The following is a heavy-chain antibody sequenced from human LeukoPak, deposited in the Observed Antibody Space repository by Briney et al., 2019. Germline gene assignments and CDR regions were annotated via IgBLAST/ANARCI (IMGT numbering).Heavy chain of an antibody. CDR2: ISQSGST. CDR3: ARVRGYYIDY. J-gene: IGHJ4*02. D-gene: IGHD2-15*01. V-gene: IGHV4-34*01. CDR1: GGSFSGYY. Sequence: SETLSLTCAVYGGSFSGYYWSWIRQPPGEGLEWIGEISQSGSTNDNPSLKSRVSISLNTSKNQFSLKLKSMTAADTAVYYCARVRGYYIDYWSQGTLVTVSS.